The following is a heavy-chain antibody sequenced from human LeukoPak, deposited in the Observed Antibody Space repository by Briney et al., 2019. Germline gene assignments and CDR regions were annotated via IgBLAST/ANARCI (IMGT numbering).Heavy chain of an antibody. Sequence: PGGSLRLSCAASGFPFSNYAMSWVRQAPGKGLEWVSAISGGGDSTYYTDSVRGRFAISRDNSKNTLYLQMNSLRAGDTAVYYCAKDLHDSGPFWGQGTLVTVSS. J-gene: IGHJ4*02. CDR2: ISGGGDST. D-gene: IGHD4-17*01. V-gene: IGHV3-23*01. CDR3: AKDLHDSGPF. CDR1: GFPFSNYA.